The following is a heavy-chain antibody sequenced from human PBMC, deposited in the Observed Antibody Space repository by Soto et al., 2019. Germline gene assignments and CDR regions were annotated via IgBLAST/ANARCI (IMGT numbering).Heavy chain of an antibody. CDR1: GYIFTSCY. J-gene: IGHJ4*02. D-gene: IGHD2-15*01. CDR3: ARSTNIRSTFDY. Sequence: QVQLVQSGAEVKKPGASVTVSCKASGYIFTSCYMHWVRQAPGQGLEWMGIINPSGGSTTYAQKFQGRVTMTRDTSTSTVYMELSSLTSEDTAVYYCARSTNIRSTFDYWGQGTLVTVSS. V-gene: IGHV1-46*01. CDR2: INPSGGST.